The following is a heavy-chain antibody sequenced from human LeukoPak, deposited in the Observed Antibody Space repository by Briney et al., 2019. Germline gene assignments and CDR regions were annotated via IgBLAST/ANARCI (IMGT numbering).Heavy chain of an antibody. J-gene: IGHJ4*02. V-gene: IGHV4-39*01. CDR1: GGSISSSSYY. D-gene: IGHD3-22*01. CDR3: ARLAVSSSGYRISHFDY. Sequence: SETLSLTCTVSGGSISSSSYYWGWIRQPPGKGLEWIGSIYYSGSTYYNPSLKSRVTIYVDTSKNQFSLKLSSVTAADTAVYYCARLAVSSSGYRISHFDYWGQGTLVTVSS. CDR2: IYYSGST.